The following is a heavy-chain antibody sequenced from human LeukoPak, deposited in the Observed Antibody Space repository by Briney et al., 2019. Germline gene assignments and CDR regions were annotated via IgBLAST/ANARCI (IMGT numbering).Heavy chain of an antibody. J-gene: IGHJ6*02. Sequence: GALRLSCAASGFTFRSYGMHWVRQAPGKGLEWVAVMSYDGSNKYYADSVKGRFTISRDNSKNTLYLRMSSLRAEDTAVYYCAKDQKDGYCSGGSCYTYYYYFYGMDVWGQGTTVTVSS. D-gene: IGHD2-15*01. V-gene: IGHV3-30*18. CDR3: AKDQKDGYCSGGSCYTYYYYFYGMDV. CDR1: GFTFRSYG. CDR2: MSYDGSNK.